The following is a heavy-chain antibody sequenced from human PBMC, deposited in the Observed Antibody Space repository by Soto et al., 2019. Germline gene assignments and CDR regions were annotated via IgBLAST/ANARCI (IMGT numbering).Heavy chain of an antibody. D-gene: IGHD1-26*01. CDR2: IFQSGST. CDR3: ARVYSGSYSDS. J-gene: IGHJ4*02. V-gene: IGHV4-4*02. CDR1: GGSISSNNW. Sequence: SETLSLTCAVSGGSISSNNWWSWVRQPPGKGLEWIGEIFQSGSTYYSPSLKSRVTISVDKSKNHFSLNLTSVTAADTAVYYCARVYSGSYSDSWGQGTLVTVSS.